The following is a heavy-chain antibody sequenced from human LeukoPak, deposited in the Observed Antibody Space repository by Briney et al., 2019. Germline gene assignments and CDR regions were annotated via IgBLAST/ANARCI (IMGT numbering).Heavy chain of an antibody. J-gene: IGHJ4*02. CDR1: GFTVSSNY. Sequence: PGGSLRLSRAASGFTVSSNYMSWVRQAPGKGLEWVSVIYTGGSANYADSVKGRFTISRDNSRNTVYLLMNSLRVEDTAVYYCAREAERPGYSSDLGFDYWGQGILVTVSS. D-gene: IGHD6-19*01. CDR3: AREAERPGYSSDLGFDY. CDR2: IYTGGSA. V-gene: IGHV3-66*01.